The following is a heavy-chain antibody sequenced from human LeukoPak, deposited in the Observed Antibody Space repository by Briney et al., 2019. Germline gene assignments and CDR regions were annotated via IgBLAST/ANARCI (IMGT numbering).Heavy chain of an antibody. Sequence: ASVKVSCKASGYTFTGSYMHWVRQAPGQGLEWMGRINPNSGGTNYAQKFQGRVTMTRDTSISTVYMELSRLRSDDTAMYYCARVIQKYSSSSIDYWGQGTLVTASS. D-gene: IGHD6-6*01. J-gene: IGHJ4*02. V-gene: IGHV1-2*06. CDR3: ARVIQKYSSSSIDY. CDR1: GYTFTGSY. CDR2: INPNSGGT.